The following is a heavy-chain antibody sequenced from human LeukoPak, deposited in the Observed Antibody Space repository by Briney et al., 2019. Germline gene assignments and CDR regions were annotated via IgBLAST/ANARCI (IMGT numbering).Heavy chain of an antibody. CDR3: SRDPGYCTSTSCYKGAFDI. J-gene: IGHJ3*02. CDR1: GFTFSGYT. Sequence: PGGSLRLSCAASGFTFSGYTMNWVRQAPGKGLEWVSSISSSSSYIYYADSVKGRFTISRDNANNSLYLQMNSLRAGDTAVYYCSRDPGYCTSTSCYKGAFDIWGQGTMVTVSS. CDR2: ISSSSSYI. V-gene: IGHV3-21*01. D-gene: IGHD2-2*02.